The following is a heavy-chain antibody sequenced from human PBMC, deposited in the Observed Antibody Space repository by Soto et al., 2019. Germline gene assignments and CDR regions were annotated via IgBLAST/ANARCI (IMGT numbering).Heavy chain of an antibody. CDR3: ARTLGNWYFDL. Sequence: GGSLRLSCIGSEYSFSSFEMNWVRQAPGKGLECVSYMSTSGADIKYADSVKGRFTVSRDNSKNSLFLQMDSLRADDTAIYYCARTLGNWYFDLWGRGTLVTVSS. V-gene: IGHV3-48*03. D-gene: IGHD7-27*01. J-gene: IGHJ2*01. CDR2: MSTSGADI. CDR1: EYSFSSFE.